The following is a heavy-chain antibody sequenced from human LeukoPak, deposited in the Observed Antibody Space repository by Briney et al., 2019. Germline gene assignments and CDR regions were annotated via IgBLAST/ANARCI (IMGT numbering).Heavy chain of an antibody. CDR2: IYPGDSDA. CDR1: GYSFTSYW. V-gene: IGHV5-51*01. J-gene: IGHJ4*02. CDR3: ARGRGLPRGVYYFDY. D-gene: IGHD3-10*01. Sequence: GESLKISCKGSGYSFTSYWIGWVRQMPGKGLEWMGIIYPGDSDARYSPSFQGQVTISADKSISTAYLQWSSLKASDTAMYYCARGRGLPRGVYYFDYWGQGTLVTVSS.